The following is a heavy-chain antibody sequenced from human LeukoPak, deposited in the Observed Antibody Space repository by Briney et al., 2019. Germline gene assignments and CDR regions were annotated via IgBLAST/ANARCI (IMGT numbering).Heavy chain of an antibody. CDR3: TRVQAGRAGLMDV. Sequence: GGSLRLSCAASGFTLSRYGMNWVRQAPGKGLVWVSRINSEGSSTTYADSVKGRFTISRDNAKNTLYLQMNSLRAEDTALYYCTRVQAGRAGLMDVWGRGTTVTVSS. D-gene: IGHD6-13*01. CDR1: GFTLSRYG. CDR2: INSEGSST. V-gene: IGHV3-74*01. J-gene: IGHJ6*02.